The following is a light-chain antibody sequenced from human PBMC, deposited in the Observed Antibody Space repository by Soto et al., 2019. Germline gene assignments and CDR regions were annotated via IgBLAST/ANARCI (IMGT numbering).Light chain of an antibody. Sequence: EIVLTQSPATLSLSPGERATLSCRASQSFSSYLAWYQQKPGQAPRLLIYDASNRATGIPAKFSGSGSGTDSTLTISSLVPEDFAVYYCRQSSKWAAFGQGTKLEIK. CDR1: QSFSSY. V-gene: IGKV3-11*01. CDR2: DAS. CDR3: RQSSKWAA. J-gene: IGKJ2*01.